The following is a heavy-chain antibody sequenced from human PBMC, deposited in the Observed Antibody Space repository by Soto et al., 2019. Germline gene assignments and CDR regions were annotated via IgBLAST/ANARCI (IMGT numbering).Heavy chain of an antibody. V-gene: IGHV5-51*01. CDR3: TRGGGWSSTSCRSGNWFDP. CDR1: GYAFTKHW. Sequence: ASLKFSRPRPGYAFTKHWIGWVRQPPTQGLEWMGIIYPGDSDTRYSPSCQGQVTIAADKSISPAYLQWSSRRASDAARYHCTRGGGWSSTSCRSGNWFDPWGQGTLVTVS. CDR2: IYPGDSDT. D-gene: IGHD2-2*01. J-gene: IGHJ5*02.